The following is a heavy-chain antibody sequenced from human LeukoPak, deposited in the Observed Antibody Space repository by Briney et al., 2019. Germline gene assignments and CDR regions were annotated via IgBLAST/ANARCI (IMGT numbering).Heavy chain of an antibody. J-gene: IGHJ4*02. CDR1: RGSISSSSYY. V-gene: IGHV4-39*01. Sequence: SETLSLTCPVSRGSISSSSYYWGWIRQPPGKGLEWIGSIYYSGSTYYNPSLKSRVTISVDTSKNQFSLKLSSVTAADTAVYYCARSIMITFGGVIPHYFDYWGQGTLVTVSS. D-gene: IGHD3-16*02. CDR2: IYYSGST. CDR3: ARSIMITFGGVIPHYFDY.